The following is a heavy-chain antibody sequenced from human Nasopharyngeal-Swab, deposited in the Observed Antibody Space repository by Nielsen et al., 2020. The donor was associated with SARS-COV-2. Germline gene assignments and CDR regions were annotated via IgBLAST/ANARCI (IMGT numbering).Heavy chain of an antibody. V-gene: IGHV3-23*01. Sequence: GESLKISCAASGFTFSSYAMSWVRQASGKGLEWVSAISGSGGSTYYADSVKGRFTISRDNSKNTLYLQMNSLRAEDTAVYYCVIVVVTAAGYFQHWGQGTLVTVSS. CDR2: ISGSGGST. CDR1: GFTFSSYA. D-gene: IGHD2-21*02. CDR3: VIVVVTAAGYFQH. J-gene: IGHJ1*01.